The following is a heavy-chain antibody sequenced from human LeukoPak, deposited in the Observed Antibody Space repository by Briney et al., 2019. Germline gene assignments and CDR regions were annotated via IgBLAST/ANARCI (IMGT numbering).Heavy chain of an antibody. V-gene: IGHV1-69*05. CDR1: GGTFSSYA. Sequence: SVKVSCKASGGTFSSYAISWVRQAPGQGLEWMGGIIPIFGTANYAQKFQGRVTMTRDMSTSTVYMELSSLRSEDTAVYYCARQPRDAFDIWGQGTMVAVSS. CDR2: IIPIFGTA. J-gene: IGHJ3*02. CDR3: ARQPRDAFDI.